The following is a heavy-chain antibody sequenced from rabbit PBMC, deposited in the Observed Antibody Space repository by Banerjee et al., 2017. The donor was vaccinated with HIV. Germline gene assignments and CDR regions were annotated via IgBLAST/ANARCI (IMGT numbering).Heavy chain of an antibody. D-gene: IGHD4-1*01. V-gene: IGHV1S45*01. CDR1: GFSFSSGYD. J-gene: IGHJ4*01. CDR3: ARDLAGVIGWNFNL. CDR2: IYAGSTYST. Sequence: QEQLVESGGGLVQPEGSLTLTCTASGFSFSSGYDMCWVRQAPGKGLELIACIYAGSTYSTYYASWAKGRFTISKTSSTTVTLQMTSLTAADTATYFCARDLAGVIGWNFNLWGPGTLVTVS.